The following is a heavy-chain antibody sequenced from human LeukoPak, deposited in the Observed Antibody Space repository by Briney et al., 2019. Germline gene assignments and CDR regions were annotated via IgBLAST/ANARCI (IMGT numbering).Heavy chain of an antibody. Sequence: VSLRLSCAASGFTVDDNAMHWVRQSQGNGLECVSLISGDGGSTYYADYVYVRLTSSRVDSKHSMYLQMHSLRTEDTALYYCAKDKRGVAVAGHYGMDVWGQGTTVTVAS. V-gene: IGHV3-43*02. J-gene: IGHJ6*02. CDR3: AKDKRGVAVAGHYGMDV. D-gene: IGHD6-19*01. CDR2: ISGDGGST. CDR1: GFTVDDNA.